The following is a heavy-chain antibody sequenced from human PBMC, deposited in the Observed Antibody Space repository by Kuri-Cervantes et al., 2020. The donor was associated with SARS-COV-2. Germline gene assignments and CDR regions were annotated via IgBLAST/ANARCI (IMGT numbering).Heavy chain of an antibody. CDR3: AKARPSGGY. V-gene: IGHV3-23*01. CDR1: GFTFSSYW. J-gene: IGHJ4*02. D-gene: IGHD4-23*01. Sequence: GESLKISCAASGFTFSSYWMHWVRQAPGKGLVWVSGISDSGINTYYPDSVRGRFTISRDDSKNMLYLQMHSLRVEDTAVYYCAKARPSGGYWGQGTLVTVSS. CDR2: ISDSGINT.